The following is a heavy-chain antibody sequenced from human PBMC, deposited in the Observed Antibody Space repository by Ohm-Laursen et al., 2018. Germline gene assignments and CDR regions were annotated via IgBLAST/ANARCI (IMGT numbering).Heavy chain of an antibody. D-gene: IGHD4-17*01. CDR2: ISAYNGNT. J-gene: IGHJ6*02. CDR3: ARSSTVTTFYYYYYYGMDV. Sequence: GSSVRVSCKASGYTFTSYGISWVRQAPGQGLEWMGWISAYNGNTNYAQKLQGRVTMTRNTSISTAYMELSSLRSEDTAVYYCARSSTVTTFYYYYYYGMDVWGQGTTVTVSS. CDR1: GYTFTSYG. V-gene: IGHV1-18*01.